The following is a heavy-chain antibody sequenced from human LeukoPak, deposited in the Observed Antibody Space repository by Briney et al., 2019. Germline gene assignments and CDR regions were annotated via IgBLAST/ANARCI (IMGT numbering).Heavy chain of an antibody. V-gene: IGHV1-46*01. CDR1: GYTFTNYH. CDR3: ARVAFRSGSYLTIGY. D-gene: IGHD1-26*01. CDR2: INPSGGST. Sequence: ASVKVSCKASGYTFTNYHMNWVRQAPGQGLEWMGIINPSGGSTTNAQKFQGRVTMTRDTSISTAYMELSRLRSDDTAVYYCARVAFRSGSYLTIGYWGQGTLVTVSS. J-gene: IGHJ4*02.